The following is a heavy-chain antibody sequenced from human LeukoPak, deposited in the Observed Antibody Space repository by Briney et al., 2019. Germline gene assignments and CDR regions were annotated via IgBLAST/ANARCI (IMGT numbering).Heavy chain of an antibody. J-gene: IGHJ4*02. CDR2: MFPDGRT. V-gene: IGHV3-53*01. CDR1: GFSVNDNY. D-gene: IGHD4-17*01. Sequence: GGSLRLSCAVSGFSVNDNYMSWVRQAPGKGLQWVSVMFPDGRTYYADSVKGRFTISRDLARNTLLLQMHSPRADDTAVHYCARTNPVYGDYDYWGQGTLVTVSS. CDR3: ARTNPVYGDYDY.